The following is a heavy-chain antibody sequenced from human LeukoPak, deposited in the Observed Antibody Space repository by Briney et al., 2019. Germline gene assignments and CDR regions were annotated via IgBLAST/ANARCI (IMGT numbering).Heavy chain of an antibody. D-gene: IGHD5-12*01. CDR3: VSSYGGYVLDY. J-gene: IGHJ4*02. CDR1: GGSISSYS. CDR2: VYHSGSI. V-gene: IGHV4-59*01. Sequence: PSETLSLTCTVSGGSISSYSWNWIRQSPGKGLEWIGRVYHSGSINYNPSLKSRVTISVDTSKNQFSLNLSSVTAADTAVYHCVSSYGGYVLDYWGQGTLVIVSS.